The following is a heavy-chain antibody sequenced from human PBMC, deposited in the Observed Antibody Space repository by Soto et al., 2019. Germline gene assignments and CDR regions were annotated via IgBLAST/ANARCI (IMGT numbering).Heavy chain of an antibody. CDR3: AKVTYRIAAAYYFDY. CDR2: ISYDGSNK. V-gene: IGHV3-30*18. Sequence: GSLRLSCAASGFTFSSYGMHWVRQAPGKGLEWVAFISYDGSNKYYADSVKGRFTISRDNSKNTLYLQMNSLRAEDTAVYYCAKVTYRIAAAYYFDYWGQGTLVTVSS. CDR1: GFTFSSYG. D-gene: IGHD6-13*01. J-gene: IGHJ4*02.